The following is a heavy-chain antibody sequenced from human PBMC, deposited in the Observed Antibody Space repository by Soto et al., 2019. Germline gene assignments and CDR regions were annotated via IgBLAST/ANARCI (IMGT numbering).Heavy chain of an antibody. V-gene: IGHV3-7*03. CDR3: ARDLFEAARRGEYAFDL. CDR2: IKQDGSEK. D-gene: IGHD3-16*01. CDR1: AFTFSSYW. J-gene: IGHJ3*01. Sequence: GGSLRLSCAASAFTFSSYWMSWVRQAPGKGLEWVANIKQDGSEKYYVDSVKGRFTISRDNAKNSLYLQMNSLRAEDTAVYYCARDLFEAARRGEYAFDLWGQGTMVTVSS.